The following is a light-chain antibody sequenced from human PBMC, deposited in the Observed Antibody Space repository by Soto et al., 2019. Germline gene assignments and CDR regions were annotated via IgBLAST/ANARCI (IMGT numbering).Light chain of an antibody. J-gene: IGKJ4*01. CDR2: DAS. CDR3: QQRSNWPLT. Sequence: IVLTQSPATLSLSPGERATRSCRASQSVSSYLAWYQQKPGQAPRLLIYDASNRATGIPARFSGSGSGTDFTPTISSLEPEDFAVYYCQQRSNWPLTFGGGTKVDIK. V-gene: IGKV3-11*01. CDR1: QSVSSY.